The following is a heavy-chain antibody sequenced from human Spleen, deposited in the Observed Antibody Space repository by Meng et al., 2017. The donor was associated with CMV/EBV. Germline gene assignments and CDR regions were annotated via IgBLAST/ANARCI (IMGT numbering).Heavy chain of an antibody. V-gene: IGHV3-21*01. CDR1: GFTFSSYS. J-gene: IGHJ6*02. Sequence: GESLKISCAASGFTFSSYSMNWVRQAPGKGLEWVSSISSSSSYIYYADSVKGRFTITRDNAKNTLYLQMNSLRAEDTAIYYCARIPLYDFWSGYHYGMDVWGQGTTVTVSS. D-gene: IGHD3-3*01. CDR2: ISSSSSYI. CDR3: ARIPLYDFWSGYHYGMDV.